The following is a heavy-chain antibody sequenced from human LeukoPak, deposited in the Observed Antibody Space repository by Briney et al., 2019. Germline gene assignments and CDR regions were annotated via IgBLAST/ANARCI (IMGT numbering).Heavy chain of an antibody. V-gene: IGHV4-31*03. D-gene: IGHD2-2*01. CDR3: ARGRDTPAATYY. CDR1: GGSISSGGYY. J-gene: IGHJ4*02. Sequence: SQTLSLTCTVSGGSISSGGYYWSWIRQYPGKGLEWIGYIYYSGSTYYNPSLKSRVTISIDTSDNQFSLTLSSVTAADTAVYYCARGRDTPAATYYWGQGTLVTVSS. CDR2: IYYSGST.